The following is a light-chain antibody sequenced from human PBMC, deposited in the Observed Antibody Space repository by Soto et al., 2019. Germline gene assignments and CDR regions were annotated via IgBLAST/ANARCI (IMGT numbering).Light chain of an antibody. Sequence: DIQMTQPPSSLSASVGETVTITCRASQGIGNYLAWYQQKPGKVPNLLIHAASTLQSGVPSRFSGSGSGTAFTLTISSLQPDDFATYYCQQYDGYSLTFGLGTRLEI. CDR2: AAS. J-gene: IGKJ5*01. V-gene: IGKV1-27*01. CDR1: QGIGNY. CDR3: QQYDGYSLT.